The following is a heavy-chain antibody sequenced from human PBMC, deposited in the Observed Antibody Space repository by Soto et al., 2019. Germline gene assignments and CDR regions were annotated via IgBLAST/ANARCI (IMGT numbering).Heavy chain of an antibody. CDR1: GGTFSSYA. J-gene: IGHJ6*02. CDR3: ARMDFWSGGTDYYYYYGMDV. V-gene: IGHV1-69*01. Sequence: QVQLVQSGAEVKKPGSSVKVSCKASGGTFSSYAISWVRQAPGQGLEWMGGIIPIFGTANYAQKFQGRVTITADESTSTAYMELSRLRSEDTAVYYCARMDFWSGGTDYYYYYGMDVWGQGTTVTVSS. CDR2: IIPIFGTA. D-gene: IGHD3-3*01.